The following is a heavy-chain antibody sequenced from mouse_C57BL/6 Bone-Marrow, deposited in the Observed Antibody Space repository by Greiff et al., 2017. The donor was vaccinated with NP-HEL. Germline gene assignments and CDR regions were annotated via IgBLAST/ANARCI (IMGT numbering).Heavy chain of an antibody. J-gene: IGHJ3*01. CDR1: GFNIKDDY. V-gene: IGHV14-4*01. CDR3: TWIYYGNYVGFAY. CDR2: IDPENGDT. Sequence: VQLQQSGAELVRPGASVKLSCTASGFNIKDDYMHWVKPRPEQGLEWIGWIDPENGDTEYASKFQGKATITADTSSNTAYLQLSSLTSEDTAVYYCTWIYYGNYVGFAYWGQGTLVTVSA. D-gene: IGHD2-1*01.